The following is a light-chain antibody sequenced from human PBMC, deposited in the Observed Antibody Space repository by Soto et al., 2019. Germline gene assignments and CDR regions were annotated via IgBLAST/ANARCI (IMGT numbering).Light chain of an antibody. CDR1: QSISNY. CDR2: ATS. CDR3: QQSNRTPQT. J-gene: IGKJ1*01. Sequence: DIQMTQSPSSLSASVGDRVTITCRASQSISNYLNWYQQKPGKAPKLLIYATSSLQSGVPSRFSGSGSGRDFTLTISRLHPEDFATYYCQQSNRTPQTFGQGTKVESK. V-gene: IGKV1-39*01.